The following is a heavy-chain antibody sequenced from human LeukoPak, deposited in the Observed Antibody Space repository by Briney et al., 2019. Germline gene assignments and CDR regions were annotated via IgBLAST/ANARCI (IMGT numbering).Heavy chain of an antibody. V-gene: IGHV3-21*01. J-gene: IGHJ4*02. CDR2: ISSSSNYI. D-gene: IGHD5-18*01. CDR1: GFTFSSYS. Sequence: GGSLRLSCAASGFTFSSYSMNWVRQAPGKGLEWVSSISSSSNYIYYADSVKGRFTISRDNAKNSLYLQMNSLRAEDTALYYCARVGDPWIQFWLPDYWGQGTLVTVSS. CDR3: ARVGDPWIQFWLPDY.